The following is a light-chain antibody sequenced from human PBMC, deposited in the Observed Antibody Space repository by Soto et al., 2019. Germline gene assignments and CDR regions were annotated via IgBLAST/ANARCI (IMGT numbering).Light chain of an antibody. J-gene: IGLJ1*01. V-gene: IGLV3-21*02. CDR1: NIGSKS. CDR3: QVWDSSSDLYV. CDR2: DDS. Sequence: SYELTQPPSVSVAPGQTARITCGGNNIGSKSVHLYQQKPGQAPVLVVYDDSDRPAGIPERFSGSNSGNTATLTISRVEAGDEADYYCQVWDSSSDLYVFGTGTKLTVL.